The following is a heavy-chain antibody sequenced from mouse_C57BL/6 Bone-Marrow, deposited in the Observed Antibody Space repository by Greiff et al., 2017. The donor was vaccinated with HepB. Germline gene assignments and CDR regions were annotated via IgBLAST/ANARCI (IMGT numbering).Heavy chain of an antibody. V-gene: IGHV1-82*01. CDR3: ASRQLRPFAY. CDR1: GYAFSSSW. D-gene: IGHD3-2*02. J-gene: IGHJ3*01. Sequence: QVQLQQSGPELVKPGASVKISCKASGYAFSSSWMNWVKQRPGKGLEWIGRIYPGDGDTNYNGKFKGKATLTADKSSSTAYMQLSSLTSEDSAVYFCASRQLRPFAYWGQGTLVTVSA. CDR2: IYPGDGDT.